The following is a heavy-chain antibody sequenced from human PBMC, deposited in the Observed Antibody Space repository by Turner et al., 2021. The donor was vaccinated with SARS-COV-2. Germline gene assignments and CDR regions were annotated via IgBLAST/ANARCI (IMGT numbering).Heavy chain of an antibody. J-gene: IGHJ4*02. Sequence: EVQLVESGGDLVKPGGSLRLSCAASGFTFANAWMSWVRQAPGKGLEWVGHIASNTDGGATYYAAPVKGRLTIARDDSKTTLFLQMTSLKAEDTAVYYCVGAFLGNWGQGTLVTVSS. D-gene: IGHD3-16*01. V-gene: IGHV3-15*04. CDR3: VGAFLGN. CDR2: IASNTDGGAT. CDR1: GFTFANAW.